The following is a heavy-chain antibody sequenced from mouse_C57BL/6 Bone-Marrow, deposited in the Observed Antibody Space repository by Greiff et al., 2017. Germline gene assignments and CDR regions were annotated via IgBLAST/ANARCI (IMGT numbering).Heavy chain of an antibody. V-gene: IGHV1-85*01. CDR2: IYPRDGST. CDR3: ARLEFDGSSGDWYVDV. CDR1: GYTFTSYD. Sequence: VKVVESGPELVKPGASVKLSCKASGYTFTSYDINWVKQRPGQGLEWIGWIYPRDGSTKYNEKLKGKAKLTVDTSSSTAYMELHSLTSEDSAVYFCARLEFDGSSGDWYVDVWGTGTTVTVSS. D-gene: IGHD1-1*01. J-gene: IGHJ1*03.